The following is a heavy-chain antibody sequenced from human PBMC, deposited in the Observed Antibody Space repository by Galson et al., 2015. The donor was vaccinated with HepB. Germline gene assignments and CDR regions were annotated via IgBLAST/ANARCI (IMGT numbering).Heavy chain of an antibody. CDR3: AKDLWKVWDPYSSSWDGPPFDY. D-gene: IGHD6-13*01. J-gene: IGHJ4*02. CDR1: GFTFSSYG. Sequence: SLRLSCAASGFTFSSYGMHWVRQAPGKGLEWVAVISYDGSNKYYADSVKGRFTISRDNSKNTLYLQMNSLRAEDTAVYYCAKDLWKVWDPYSSSWDGPPFDYWGQGTLVTVSS. V-gene: IGHV3-30*18. CDR2: ISYDGSNK.